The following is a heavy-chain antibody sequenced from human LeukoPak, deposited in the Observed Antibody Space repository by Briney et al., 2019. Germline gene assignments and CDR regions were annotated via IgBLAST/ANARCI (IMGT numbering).Heavy chain of an antibody. CDR1: GFTFSNTW. D-gene: IGHD2-2*01. CDR2: ISSSGGST. CDR3: ARRYCTSTSCSYFDY. Sequence: GGSLRLSCAASGFTFSNTWFHWVRQAPGKGLEWVSTISSSGGSTYYADSVKGRFTISRDNSKNTLYLQMNSLRAEDTAVYYCARRYCTSTSCSYFDYWGQGTLVTVSS. J-gene: IGHJ4*02. V-gene: IGHV3-23*01.